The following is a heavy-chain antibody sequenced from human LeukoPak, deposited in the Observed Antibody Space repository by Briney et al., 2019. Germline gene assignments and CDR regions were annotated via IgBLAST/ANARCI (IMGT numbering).Heavy chain of an antibody. V-gene: IGHV3-72*01. CDR3: GAGAGGSGLLDY. D-gene: IGHD6-19*01. Sequence: PGVSLSLSCAASGFSFSDYLMEWVRQTPGKGLEWVGRSRSKARSYATEYAASVKGRFTISRDDSENVLYLQMNSLKIDDAAVYYRGAGAGGSGLLDYWGQGTPVTVSS. CDR1: GFSFSDYL. CDR2: SRSKARSYAT. J-gene: IGHJ4*02.